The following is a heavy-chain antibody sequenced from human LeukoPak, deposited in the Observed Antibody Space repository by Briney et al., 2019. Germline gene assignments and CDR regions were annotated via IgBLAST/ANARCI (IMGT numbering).Heavy chain of an antibody. Sequence: PGGSLRLSCAASGFTFSSYAMHWVRQAPGKGLEWVAVISYDGNNKYYADSVKGRFTISRDNSKNTLYLQMNSLRAEDTAVYYCAGQYYDFWSGYRYWGQGTLVTVSS. J-gene: IGHJ4*02. D-gene: IGHD3-3*01. V-gene: IGHV3-30-3*01. CDR1: GFTFSSYA. CDR3: AGQYYDFWSGYRY. CDR2: ISYDGNNK.